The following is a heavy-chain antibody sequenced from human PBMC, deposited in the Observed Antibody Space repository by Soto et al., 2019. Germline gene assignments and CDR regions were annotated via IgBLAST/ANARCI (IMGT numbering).Heavy chain of an antibody. Sequence: QVQLVQSGAEVRKPGASVRLSCKASGYTFTSSGLSWVRQAPGHGVEWMGWISPYSGGTNYAQKLRSRVTMTPDTSTSTSYMELWSLRSDDTAVYYCARGGDYLWGTYYRSPYYFDYWGQGTLVTVSS. CDR2: ISPYSGGT. J-gene: IGHJ4*02. CDR3: ARGGDYLWGTYYRSPYYFDY. D-gene: IGHD3-16*01. CDR1: GYTFTSSG. V-gene: IGHV1-18*01.